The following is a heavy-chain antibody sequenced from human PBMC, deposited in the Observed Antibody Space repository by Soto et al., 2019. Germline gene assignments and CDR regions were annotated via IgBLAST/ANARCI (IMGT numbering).Heavy chain of an antibody. CDR3: ARKKTYDILTGYYSYYFDY. V-gene: IGHV3-48*03. Sequence: GGSLRLSCAASGFTFSSYEMNWVRQAPGKGLEWVSYISSSGSTIYYADSVKGRFTISRDNAKNSLYLQMNSLRAEDTAVYYCARKKTYDILTGYYSYYFDYWGQGTLVTVSS. J-gene: IGHJ4*02. CDR1: GFTFSSYE. CDR2: ISSSGSTI. D-gene: IGHD3-9*01.